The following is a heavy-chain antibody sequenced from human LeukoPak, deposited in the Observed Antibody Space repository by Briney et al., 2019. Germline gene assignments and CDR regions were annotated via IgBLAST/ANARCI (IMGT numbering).Heavy chain of an antibody. V-gene: IGHV5-51*01. J-gene: IGHJ3*02. D-gene: IGHD6-19*01. CDR1: GYSFTSYW. CDR3: ASRYPMYSSGWHDAFDI. Sequence: VGSLQISCKGSGYSFTSYWIGWVRQMPGKGLEWMGIIYPGDSDTRYSPSFQGQVTISADKSISTAYLQWSSLKASDTAMYYCASRYPMYSSGWHDAFDIWGQGTMVTVSS. CDR2: IYPGDSDT.